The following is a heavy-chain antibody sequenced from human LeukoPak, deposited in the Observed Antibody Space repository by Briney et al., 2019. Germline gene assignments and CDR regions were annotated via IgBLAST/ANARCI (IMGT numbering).Heavy chain of an antibody. J-gene: IGHJ4*02. D-gene: IGHD2-8*01. V-gene: IGHV4-61*01. CDR3: ASRALRKDFDY. CDR2: IYYSGST. CDR1: GGSVSSGSYY. Sequence: LETLSLTCTVSGGSVSSGSYYWSWIRQPPGKGLEWIGYIYYSGSTNYNPSLKSRVTISVDTSKNQFSLKLSSVTAADTAVYYCASRALRKDFDYWGQGTLVTVSS.